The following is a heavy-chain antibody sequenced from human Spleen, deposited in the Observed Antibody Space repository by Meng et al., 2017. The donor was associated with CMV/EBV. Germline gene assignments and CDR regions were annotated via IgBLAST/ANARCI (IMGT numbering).Heavy chain of an antibody. J-gene: IGHJ4*02. CDR3: AGDREIVVVIGASLY. D-gene: IGHD2-21*01. CDR1: GFTFSSYA. V-gene: IGHV3-30-3*01. CDR2: ISYDGSNK. Sequence: GGSLRLSCAASGFTFSSYAMHWVRQAPGKGLEWVAVISYDGSNKYYADSVKGRFTISRDNSKNTLYLQMNSLRAEDTAVYYCAGDREIVVVIGASLYWGQGTLVTVSS.